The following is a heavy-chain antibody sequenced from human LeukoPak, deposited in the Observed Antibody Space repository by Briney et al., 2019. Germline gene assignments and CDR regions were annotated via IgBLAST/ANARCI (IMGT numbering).Heavy chain of an antibody. J-gene: IGHJ5*02. CDR3: ATLGIAAAGTRNWFDP. D-gene: IGHD6-13*01. Sequence: ASVKVSCKASGGTFSSYAISWVRQAPGQGLEWGGRIIPILGIANYAQKFQGRVTITADKSPSTAYMELSSLRSEDTAVYYCATLGIAAAGTRNWFDPWGQGTLVTVSS. CDR1: GGTFSSYA. V-gene: IGHV1-69*04. CDR2: IIPILGIA.